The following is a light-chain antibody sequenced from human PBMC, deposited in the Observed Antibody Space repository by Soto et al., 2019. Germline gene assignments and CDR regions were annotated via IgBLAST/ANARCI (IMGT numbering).Light chain of an antibody. Sequence: QSALTQPPSVSGAPGQRVTISCTGGSSNIGADYEVHWYQQLPGTAPKLLIYGNTNRPSGVPDRFSGSKSGSSASLAITGLQAEDEAEYYCKSYDSTMKGCVFGTGTQLTVL. CDR2: GNT. CDR3: KSYDSTMKGCV. J-gene: IGLJ1*01. V-gene: IGLV1-40*01. CDR1: SSNIGADYE.